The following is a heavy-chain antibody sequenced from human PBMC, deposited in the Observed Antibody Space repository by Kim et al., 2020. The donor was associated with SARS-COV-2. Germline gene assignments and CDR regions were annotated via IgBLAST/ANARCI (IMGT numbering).Heavy chain of an antibody. V-gene: IGHV3-9*01. J-gene: IGHJ6*02. CDR3: AKDFTFGFGVVVTGYREDYGMHV. Sequence: GGSLRLSCVVSGFTFDDYAMHWVRQAPGRGLEWVSGISWNGDSVGYVDSVKGRFTTSRDNAKNSLYLQMNSLRPEDTAVYYCAKDFTFGFGVVVTGYREDYGMHVWGQGTTVTVSS. CDR1: GFTFDDYA. CDR2: ISWNGDSV. D-gene: IGHD3-3*01.